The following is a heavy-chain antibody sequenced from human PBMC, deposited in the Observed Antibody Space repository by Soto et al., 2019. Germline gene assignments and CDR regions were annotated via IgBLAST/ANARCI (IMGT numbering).Heavy chain of an antibody. J-gene: IGHJ4*02. Sequence: ASVKVSCKASGYSFSSHYVHWIRQAPGQGLEWMGVIDPNGGSTTAAQKFQGRVTMTGDTSTSTVYLEMSSLRSADTAVYYCASGLLVGATEGYFDYWGQGTLVTVSS. CDR1: GYSFSSHY. D-gene: IGHD1-26*01. CDR2: IDPNGGST. V-gene: IGHV1-46*01. CDR3: ASGLLVGATEGYFDY.